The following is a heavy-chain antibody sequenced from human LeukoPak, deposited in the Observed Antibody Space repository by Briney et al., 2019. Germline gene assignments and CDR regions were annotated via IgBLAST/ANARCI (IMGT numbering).Heavy chain of an antibody. J-gene: IGHJ6*02. V-gene: IGHV3-11*01. D-gene: IGHD3-10*01. CDR1: GFTFSDYY. CDR3: ARLIITMVRGVIPSYGMDV. CDR2: ISSSGSTI. Sequence: PGGSLRLSCAASGFTFSDYYMSWIRRAPGKGLEWVSYISSSGSTIYYADSVKGRFTISRDNAKNSLYLQMNSLRAEDTAVYYCARLIITMVRGVIPSYGMDVWGQGTTVTVSS.